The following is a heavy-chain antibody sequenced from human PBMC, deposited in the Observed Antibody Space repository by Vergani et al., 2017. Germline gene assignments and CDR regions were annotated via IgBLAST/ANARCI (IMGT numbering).Heavy chain of an antibody. J-gene: IGHJ3*01. CDR2: INHRGTI. CDR1: GGSLSGYY. V-gene: IGHV4-34*01. D-gene: IGHD1-26*01. CDR3: ARRAERWETLLRDDFDV. Sequence: QVQLQQWGPGLLKPSETLSLTCAVYGGSLSGYYWSWIRLAPGKGLEWIGEINHRGTINYNPTLKSPFNVSIDTSRDHFSLKLRSVSAADTAVYFCARRAERWETLLRDDFDVWGQGTFVTVSP.